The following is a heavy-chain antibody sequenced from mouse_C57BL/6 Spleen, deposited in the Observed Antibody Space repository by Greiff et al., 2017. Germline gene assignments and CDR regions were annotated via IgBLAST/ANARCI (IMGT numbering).Heavy chain of an antibody. CDR3: ARRVYDYGWYFDV. D-gene: IGHD2-4*01. J-gene: IGHJ1*03. V-gene: IGHV5-4*01. CDR2: ISDGGSYT. Sequence: EVQVVESGGGLVKPGGSLKLSCAASGFTFSSYAMSWVRQTPEKRLEWVATISDGGSYTYYPDNVKGRFTISRDNAKNNLYLQMSHLKSEDTAMYYCARRVYDYGWYFDVWGTGTTVTVSS. CDR1: GFTFSSYA.